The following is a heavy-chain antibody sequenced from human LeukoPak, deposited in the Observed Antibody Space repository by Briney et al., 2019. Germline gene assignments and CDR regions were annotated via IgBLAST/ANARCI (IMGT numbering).Heavy chain of an antibody. J-gene: IGHJ4*02. V-gene: IGHV2-5*02. Sequence: SGPTLVNPTQTLTLTCTFSGFSLNTRGVGVGWIRQPPGRALECLALIYWDDDRRYSPSLKSRLTITKDTSRNQVVLTMTNMDPVDTATYFCAHRKNYYDSSVFDNWGQGTLVTVSS. D-gene: IGHD3-22*01. CDR2: IYWDDDR. CDR3: AHRKNYYDSSVFDN. CDR1: GFSLNTRGVG.